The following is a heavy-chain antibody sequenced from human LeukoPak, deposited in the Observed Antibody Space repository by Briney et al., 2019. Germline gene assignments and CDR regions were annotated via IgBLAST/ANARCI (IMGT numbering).Heavy chain of an antibody. CDR1: GFTFNSYW. J-gene: IGHJ4*02. Sequence: PGGSLRLSCAASGFTFNSYWMSWVRQAPGKGLEWVANIKQDGSEKYYVDSVKGRFTISRDNAKNSLYLQMNSLRAEDTAVYYCALEDYGDFRAYYYWGQGTLVTVSS. V-gene: IGHV3-7*01. CDR3: ALEDYGDFRAYYY. D-gene: IGHD4-17*01. CDR2: IKQDGSEK.